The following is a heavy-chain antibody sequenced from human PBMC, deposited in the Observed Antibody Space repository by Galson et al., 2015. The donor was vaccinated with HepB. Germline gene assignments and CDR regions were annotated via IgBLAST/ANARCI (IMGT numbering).Heavy chain of an antibody. V-gene: IGHV2-70*01. CDR3: ARIQYYYDSSGSAFDI. CDR1: GFSLSTSGVG. J-gene: IGHJ3*02. D-gene: IGHD3-22*01. CDR2: IDWDDDK. Sequence: PALVKPTQTLTLTCTFSGFSLSTSGVGVGWIRQPPGKALEWLAPIDWDDDKYYSTSLKTRLTISKDTSKNQVVLTMTNMDPVDTATYYCARIQYYYDSSGSAFDIWGQGTMVTVSS.